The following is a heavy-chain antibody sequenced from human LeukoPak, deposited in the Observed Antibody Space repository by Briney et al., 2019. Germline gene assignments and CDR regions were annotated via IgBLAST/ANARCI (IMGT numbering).Heavy chain of an antibody. Sequence: GASVTVSCKSSGYTFTGYYIHWVRQAPGQGPEWMGWINPNSGGTNYAQKFQGRVTMTRDTSIYTAYMELSRLRSDDTAVYYCAGGWNSGYDYDSWGQGTLVTVSS. J-gene: IGHJ4*02. CDR1: GYTFTGYY. CDR2: INPNSGGT. V-gene: IGHV1-2*02. D-gene: IGHD5-12*01. CDR3: AGGWNSGYDYDS.